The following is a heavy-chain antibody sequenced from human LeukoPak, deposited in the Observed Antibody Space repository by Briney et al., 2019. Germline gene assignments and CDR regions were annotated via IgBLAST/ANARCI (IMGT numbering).Heavy chain of an antibody. V-gene: IGHV3-7*01. D-gene: IGHD6-13*01. CDR2: IKPDGSEK. Sequence: GGSLRLSCEVSGFTFRNYWMTWVRQAPGRGLEWVANIKPDGSEKNYVDSVKGRFTISRDDAKNSLFLQMNSLRPEDTAVYFCARNDVAAAGDYWGQGTLDTVSS. CDR3: ARNDVAAAGDY. CDR1: GFTFRNYW. J-gene: IGHJ4*02.